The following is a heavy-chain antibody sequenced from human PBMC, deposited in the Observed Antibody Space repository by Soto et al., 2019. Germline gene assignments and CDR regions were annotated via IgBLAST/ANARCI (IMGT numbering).Heavy chain of an antibody. J-gene: IGHJ6*03. V-gene: IGHV3-21*01. Sequence: PGGSLRLSCAASGFPFSSYSMNWVRQAPGKGLEWVSSISSSSSYIYYADSVKGRFTISRDNAKNSLYLQMNSLRAEDTAVYYCARGLGLGYCSSTSCYKDYYYYYMDVWGKGTTVTVSS. CDR1: GFPFSSYS. D-gene: IGHD2-2*02. CDR2: ISSSSSYI. CDR3: ARGLGLGYCSSTSCYKDYYYYYMDV.